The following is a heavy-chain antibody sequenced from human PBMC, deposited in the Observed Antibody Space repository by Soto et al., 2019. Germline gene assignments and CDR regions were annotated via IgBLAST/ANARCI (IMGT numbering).Heavy chain of an antibody. CDR1: GGSISSSSYY. V-gene: IGHV4-39*01. J-gene: IGHJ6*02. CDR3: ATSSSGVNYYYGMDV. CDR2: IYYSGST. Sequence: KTSETLSLTCTVSGGSISSSSYYWGWIRQPPGKGLEWIGSIYYSGSTYYNPSLKSRVTISVDTSKNQFSLKLSSVTAADTAVYYCATSSSGVNYYYGMDVWGQGTTVTVSS. D-gene: IGHD6-6*01.